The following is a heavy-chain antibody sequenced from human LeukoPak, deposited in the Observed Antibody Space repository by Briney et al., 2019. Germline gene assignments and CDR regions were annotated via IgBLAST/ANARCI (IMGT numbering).Heavy chain of an antibody. V-gene: IGHV3-23*01. J-gene: IGHJ4*02. CDR3: ANLYYFGSGSYESRYFDY. D-gene: IGHD3-10*01. Sequence: PGVAQGLSCGASRFLQRSCSKSWVSRARRKGSEWVSAISDRGGSTYYAESVEGRHTNSGGNSENTLYLEMNSLRDEDTAVYYCANLYYFGSGSYESRYFDYWGQGTLVTVSS. CDR2: ISDRGGST. CDR1: RFLQRSCS.